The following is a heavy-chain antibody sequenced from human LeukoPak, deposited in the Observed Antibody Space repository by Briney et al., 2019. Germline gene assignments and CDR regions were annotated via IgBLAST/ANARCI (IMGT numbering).Heavy chain of an antibody. D-gene: IGHD4/OR15-4a*01. J-gene: IGHJ4*02. Sequence: PSEILSLTCTVSGGSISSYYWSWIRQPPGKGLEWIGYIYYSGSTNYNPSLKSRVTISVDTSKNQFSLKLSSVTAADTAVYYCARDGGAPDYWGQGTLVTVSS. V-gene: IGHV4-59*01. CDR2: IYYSGST. CDR3: ARDGGAPDY. CDR1: GGSISSYY.